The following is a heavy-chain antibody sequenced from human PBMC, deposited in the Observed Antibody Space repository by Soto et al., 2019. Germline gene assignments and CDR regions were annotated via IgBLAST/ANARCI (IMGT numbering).Heavy chain of an antibody. D-gene: IGHD3-22*01. J-gene: IGHJ4*02. CDR1: GGFLSRDKW. Sequence: SENLSPSRAGSGGFLSRDKWLGWGRPSPGKGLEWIGSFYYSGRTYYNPSLKSRVTISVDTSKNQFSLKLSSVTAADTAVYYCARLVYDSSGYRPGWGQGTLVTVSS. CDR2: FYYSGRT. CDR3: ARLVYDSSGYRPG. V-gene: IGHV4-39*01.